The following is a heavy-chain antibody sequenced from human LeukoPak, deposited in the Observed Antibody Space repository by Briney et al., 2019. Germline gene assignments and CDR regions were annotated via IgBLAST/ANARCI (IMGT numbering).Heavy chain of an antibody. J-gene: IGHJ4*02. V-gene: IGHV1-18*04. Sequence: ASVKVSCKASGYTFTGYYMHWVRQAPGQGLEWMRWISAYNGNTNYAQKLQGRVTMTTDTSTSTAYMELRSLRSDDTAVYYCARGYDILTGYYLYWGQGTLVTVSS. CDR2: ISAYNGNT. D-gene: IGHD3-9*01. CDR3: ARGYDILTGYYLY. CDR1: GYTFTGYY.